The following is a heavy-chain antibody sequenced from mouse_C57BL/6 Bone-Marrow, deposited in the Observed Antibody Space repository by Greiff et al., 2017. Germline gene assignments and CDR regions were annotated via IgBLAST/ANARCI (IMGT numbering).Heavy chain of an antibody. Sequence: VQLQQSGAELVRPGASVKLSCTASGFNIKDDYMHWVKQRPEQGLEWIGWIDPENGDTEYASKFQGKATITADTSSNTAYLQLSSLTSEDTAVLYCTTRGNYCGSSLLAYWGQGTLVTVSA. CDR2: IDPENGDT. CDR1: GFNIKDDY. D-gene: IGHD1-1*01. J-gene: IGHJ3*01. V-gene: IGHV14-4*01. CDR3: TTRGNYCGSSLLAY.